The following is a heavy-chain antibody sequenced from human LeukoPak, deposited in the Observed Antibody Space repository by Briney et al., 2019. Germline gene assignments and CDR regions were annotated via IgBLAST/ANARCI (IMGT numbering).Heavy chain of an antibody. J-gene: IGHJ4*02. CDR1: GFTFSSSA. CDR2: ISASGGST. Sequence: QPGGSLRLSCAASGFTFSSSAMSWVRQVPGKGLEWVSGISASGGSTYYADSVRGRFTISRDNSKNTLYVQMNSLRDEDTAVYYCAEDQRWESPHYLDSWGQGTLVTVSS. CDR3: AEDQRWESPHYLDS. V-gene: IGHV3-23*01. D-gene: IGHD1-26*01.